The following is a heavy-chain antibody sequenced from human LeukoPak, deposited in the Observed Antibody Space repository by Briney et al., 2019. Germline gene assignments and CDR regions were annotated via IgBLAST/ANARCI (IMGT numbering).Heavy chain of an antibody. D-gene: IGHD6-19*01. V-gene: IGHV1-2*06. CDR3: ARSRPSIAVAGTDY. CDR1: GYTFTGNY. CDR2: VNPNSGGT. J-gene: IGHJ4*02. Sequence: GASVTVSCKASGYTFTGNYMHWVRQAPGQGLEWMGRVNPNSGGTNYAQQFQGRVTTTRDTSISTAYMELSRLRSDDTAVYYCARSRPSIAVAGTDYWGQGTLVTVSS.